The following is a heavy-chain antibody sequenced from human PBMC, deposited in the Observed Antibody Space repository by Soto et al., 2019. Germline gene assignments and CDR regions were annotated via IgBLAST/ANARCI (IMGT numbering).Heavy chain of an antibody. CDR3: ARVVVPAAMWDYYYYYMDV. CDR2: IYYSGST. Sequence: SETLSLTCTVSGDSISSYYWSWIRQPPGKGLEWIGYIYYSGSTNYNPSLKSRVTISVDTSTNQFSLNLSSVTAADTAVYYCARVVVPAAMWDYYYYYMDVWGKGTTVTVSS. D-gene: IGHD2-2*01. J-gene: IGHJ6*03. V-gene: IGHV4-59*01. CDR1: GDSISSYY.